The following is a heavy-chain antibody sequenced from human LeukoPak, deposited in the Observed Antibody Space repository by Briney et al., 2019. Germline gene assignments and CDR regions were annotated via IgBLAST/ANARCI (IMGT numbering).Heavy chain of an antibody. Sequence: GGSLRLSCSASGFTFSSYAMHWVRQAPGKGLEYVSAISSNGGSTYYADSVKGRFAISRDNSKNTLYLQMSSLRAEDTAVYYCVKDPFYEGVSAFDIWGQGTMVTVSS. CDR3: VKDPFYEGVSAFDI. CDR1: GFTFSSYA. CDR2: ISSNGGST. D-gene: IGHD2/OR15-2a*01. J-gene: IGHJ3*02. V-gene: IGHV3-64D*09.